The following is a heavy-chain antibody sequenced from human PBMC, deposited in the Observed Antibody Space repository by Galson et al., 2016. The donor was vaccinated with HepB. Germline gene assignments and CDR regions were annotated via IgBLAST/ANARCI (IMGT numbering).Heavy chain of an antibody. CDR3: AKSGFFGELDK. Sequence: SLRLSCAGSGFTLSRHSMNWVRQAPGKGLEWVAAISGSGGRTSYEDSVRGRFTISRDNSKNTLFLRMNSVGVEDTAVYFCAKSGFFGELDKWGQGTGVVVSS. J-gene: IGHJ4*02. CDR2: ISGSGGRT. D-gene: IGHD3-10*01. CDR1: GFTLSRHS. V-gene: IGHV3-23*01.